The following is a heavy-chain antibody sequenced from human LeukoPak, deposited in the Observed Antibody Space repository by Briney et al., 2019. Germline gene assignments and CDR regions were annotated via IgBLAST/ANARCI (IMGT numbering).Heavy chain of an antibody. V-gene: IGHV4-59*08. CDR3: ARLPLNTYYDFWSSYSYYYYGMDV. CDR1: GGSISSYY. CDR2: IYYSGST. J-gene: IGHJ6*02. D-gene: IGHD3-3*01. Sequence: SETLSLTCTVSGGSISSYYWSWIRQPPGKGLEWIGYIYYSGSTNYNPSLKSRVTISVDTSKNQFSLKLSSVTAADTAVYYCARLPLNTYYDFWSSYSYYYYGMDVWGQGTTVTVSS.